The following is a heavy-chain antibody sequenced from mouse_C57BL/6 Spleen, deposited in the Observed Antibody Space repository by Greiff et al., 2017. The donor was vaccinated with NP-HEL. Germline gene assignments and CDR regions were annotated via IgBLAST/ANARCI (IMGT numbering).Heavy chain of an antibody. Sequence: EVQGVESGGGLVKPGGSLKLSCAASGFTFSSYAMSWVRQTPEKRLEWVATISDGGSYTYYPDNVKGRFTISRDNAKNNLYLQMSHLKSEDTAMYYCAREDYYGSLYAMDYWGQGTSVTVSS. V-gene: IGHV5-4*01. CDR3: AREDYYGSLYAMDY. J-gene: IGHJ4*01. CDR1: GFTFSSYA. CDR2: ISDGGSYT. D-gene: IGHD1-1*01.